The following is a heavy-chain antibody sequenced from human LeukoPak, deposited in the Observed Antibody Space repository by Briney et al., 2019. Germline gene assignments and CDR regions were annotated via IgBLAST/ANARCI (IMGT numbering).Heavy chain of an antibody. V-gene: IGHV7-4-1*02. CDR3: AIGDSGWLLDY. Sequence: ASVKVSCKASGYTFTSYAMNWVRQAPGQGLEWMGWTNTNTGNPTYAQGFTGRFVFSLDTSVSTAYLQISSLKAEDTAVYYCAIGDSGWLLDYWGQGTLVTVSS. CDR2: TNTNTGNP. J-gene: IGHJ4*02. D-gene: IGHD3-22*01. CDR1: GYTFTSYA.